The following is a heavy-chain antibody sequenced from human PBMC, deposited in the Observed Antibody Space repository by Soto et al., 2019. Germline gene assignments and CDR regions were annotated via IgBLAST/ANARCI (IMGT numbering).Heavy chain of an antibody. D-gene: IGHD6-13*01. Sequence: PSETLSLTCTVSGGSIGSSSYYWGWIRQPPGKGLEWIGSIYDRGSTYSNPSLKSRVTISVDTSKNQFSLKLSSVTAADTAVYYCARHLHSSSWYDVYYYYGMDVWGQGTTVTVSS. J-gene: IGHJ6*02. CDR3: ARHLHSSSWYDVYYYYGMDV. CDR1: GGSIGSSSYY. CDR2: IYDRGST. V-gene: IGHV4-39*01.